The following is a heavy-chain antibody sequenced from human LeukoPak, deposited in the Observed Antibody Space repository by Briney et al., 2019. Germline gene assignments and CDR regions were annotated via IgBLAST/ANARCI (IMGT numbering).Heavy chain of an antibody. CDR2: ISSSGSTI. D-gene: IGHD6-13*01. CDR1: GFTFSDYY. CDR3: TKDAGLYYAYYGMDV. V-gene: IGHV3-11*01. Sequence: PGGSLRLSCAASGFTFSDYYMSWIRQAPGKGLEWVSYISSSGSTIYYADSVKGRFTISRDNAKNSLYLQMNSLRAEDTALYYCTKDAGLYYAYYGMDVWGQGTTVTVSS. J-gene: IGHJ6*02.